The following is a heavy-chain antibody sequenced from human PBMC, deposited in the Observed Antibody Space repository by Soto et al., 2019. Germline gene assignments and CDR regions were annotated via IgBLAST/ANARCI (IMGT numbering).Heavy chain of an antibody. Sequence: EVQLVESGGGLVQPGGSLRLSCAASGFTFSSYWMSWVRQAPGKGLEWVANIKQDGSEKYYVDSVKGRFTISRDNAKNSLYLQMNSLRAEDTAVYYCARLSEELGPYYFDYWGQGTLVTVSS. CDR1: GFTFSSYW. D-gene: IGHD1-26*01. CDR3: ARLSEELGPYYFDY. J-gene: IGHJ4*02. V-gene: IGHV3-7*03. CDR2: IKQDGSEK.